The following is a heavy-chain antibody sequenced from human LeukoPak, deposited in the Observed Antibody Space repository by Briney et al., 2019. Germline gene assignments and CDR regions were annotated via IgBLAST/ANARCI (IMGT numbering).Heavy chain of an antibody. J-gene: IGHJ4*02. CDR1: GFTFSSYS. CDR3: VRRSIAVAGPFDY. CDR2: ISSSSSYI. V-gene: IGHV3-21*01. D-gene: IGHD6-19*01. Sequence: KTGGSLRLSCAASGFTFSSYSMNWVRQAPGKGLEWVSSISSSSSYIYYADSVKGRFTISRDNAKNSLYLQMNSLRAEDTAVYYCVRRSIAVAGPFDYWGQGTLVTVSS.